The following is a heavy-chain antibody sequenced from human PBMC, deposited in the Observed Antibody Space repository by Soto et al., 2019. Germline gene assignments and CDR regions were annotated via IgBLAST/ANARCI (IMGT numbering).Heavy chain of an antibody. J-gene: IGHJ6*01. CDR2: ISYDGSNK. Sequence: QVQLVESGGGVVQPGRSLRLSCAASGFTFSSYGMHWVRQAPGKGLEWVAVISYDGSNKYYADSVKGRFTISRDNSKNTLYLQMNSLRAEDTAVYYCAKFFDCSSTSCYFWVDYYYGMDVW. V-gene: IGHV3-30*18. CDR1: GFTFSSYG. D-gene: IGHD2-2*01. CDR3: AKFFDCSSTSCYFWVDYYYGMDV.